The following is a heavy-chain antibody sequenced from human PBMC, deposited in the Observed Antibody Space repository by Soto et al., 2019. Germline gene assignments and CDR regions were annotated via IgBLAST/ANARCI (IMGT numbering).Heavy chain of an antibody. J-gene: IGHJ6*02. CDR1: GGSISSYY. Sequence: QVQLQESGPGLVKPSETLSLTCTVSGGSISSYYWSWIRQPPGKGLEWIGYIYYSGSTNYNPSLKSRVTISVDTSKNQSSLKLSSVTAADTAVYYCARDQGYSYGLNYYYYYGMDVWGQGTTVTVSS. CDR2: IYYSGST. CDR3: ARDQGYSYGLNYYYYYGMDV. V-gene: IGHV4-59*01. D-gene: IGHD5-18*01.